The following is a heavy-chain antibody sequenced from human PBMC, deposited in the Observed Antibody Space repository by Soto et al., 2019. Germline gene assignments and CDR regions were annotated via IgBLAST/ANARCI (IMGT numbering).Heavy chain of an antibody. CDR2: INQDGSEK. Sequence: EVHLVESGGGLVQTGGSLRLSCAIFESTVSRDWMNWVRQAPGKGLEWVAHINQDGSEKYYVDSVKGRFTISRDNAKKSLDLQMNSLRPAATAMYYCSGGVGDAFWGQGTLVTVSS. CDR1: ESTVSRDW. J-gene: IGHJ4*02. CDR3: SGGVGDAF. D-gene: IGHD1-26*01. V-gene: IGHV3-7*04.